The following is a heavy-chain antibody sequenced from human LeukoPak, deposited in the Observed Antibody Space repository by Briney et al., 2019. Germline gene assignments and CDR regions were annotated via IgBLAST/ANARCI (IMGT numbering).Heavy chain of an antibody. V-gene: IGHV4-31*03. CDR3: ARVSGSYYVVDY. Sequence: PSQTLSLTCTVSGGSISSGGYYWSWIRQHPGKGLEWIGYIYYSGSTYYNASLKSRLTISVDTSKNQFSLKLSSVTAADTAVYHCARVSGSYYVVDYWGQGTLVTVSS. CDR1: GGSISSGGYY. D-gene: IGHD1-26*01. J-gene: IGHJ4*02. CDR2: IYYSGST.